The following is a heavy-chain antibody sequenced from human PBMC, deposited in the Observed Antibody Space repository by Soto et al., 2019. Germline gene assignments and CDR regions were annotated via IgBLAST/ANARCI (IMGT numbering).Heavy chain of an antibody. Sequence: QVQLVQSGAEVTETGSSVKVSCKSSGYIFKNYAVTWLRQAPGQGLEWMGGIIPVCGTPDYSQKFRGRVTITADESTSTVYMELRSLTSEDTAVYYCARHPYDYVWGSYRHWGQGTLVTVSS. CDR2: IIPVCGTP. D-gene: IGHD3-16*02. CDR3: ARHPYDYVWGSYRH. CDR1: GYIFKNYA. V-gene: IGHV1-69*01. J-gene: IGHJ4*02.